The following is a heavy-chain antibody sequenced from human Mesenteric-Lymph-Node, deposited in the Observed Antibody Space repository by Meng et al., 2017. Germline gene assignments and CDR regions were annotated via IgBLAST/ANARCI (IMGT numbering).Heavy chain of an antibody. CDR1: GGSISSSHW. D-gene: IGHD6-19*01. Sequence: QAQLQGSCPGLVQPSQTLSLTCAVSGGSISSSHWWSWVRQPPGKGLEWIGEIYHSGSSNYNPSLKSRVTISADKSKNHFSLKLSSVTAADTAVYYCARTFSSGWSLFQHWGQGTLVTVSS. V-gene: IGHV4-4*02. CDR3: ARTFSSGWSLFQH. CDR2: IYHSGSS. J-gene: IGHJ1*01.